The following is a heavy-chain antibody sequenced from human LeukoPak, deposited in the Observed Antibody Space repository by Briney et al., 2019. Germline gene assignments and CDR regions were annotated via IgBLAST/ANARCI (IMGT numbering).Heavy chain of an antibody. V-gene: IGHV4-59*01. J-gene: IGHJ3*02. CDR1: GGSISSYY. Sequence: SETLSLTCTVSGGSISSYYWSWIRQPPGKGLEWIGYIYYSGSTNYNPSLKSRVTISVDTSENQFSLKLSSVTAADTAVYYCARDYGLGAFDIWGQGTMVTVSS. CDR3: ARDYGLGAFDI. CDR2: IYYSGST. D-gene: IGHD4-17*01.